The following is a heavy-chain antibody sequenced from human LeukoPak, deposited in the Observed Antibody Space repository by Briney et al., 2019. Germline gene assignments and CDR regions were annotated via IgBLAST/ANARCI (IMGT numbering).Heavy chain of an antibody. Sequence: ASVKVSCKASGYTFTSYGITWVRQAPGQGLEWMGWISAHNGDTRYAQTFQGRVIMTTETSTSTAYMELRSLRSDDTAVFYCAREVWNSRGTSGPLDPWGQGTLVIVSA. V-gene: IGHV1-18*01. CDR1: GYTFTSYG. D-gene: IGHD2-2*01. CDR3: AREVWNSRGTSGPLDP. J-gene: IGHJ5*02. CDR2: ISAHNGDT.